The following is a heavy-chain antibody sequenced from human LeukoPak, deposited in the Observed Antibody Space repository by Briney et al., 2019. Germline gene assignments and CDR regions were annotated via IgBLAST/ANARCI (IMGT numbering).Heavy chain of an antibody. D-gene: IGHD3-22*01. Sequence: GGSLRLSCAASGFPFSSYSMTWVRQAPGKGLEWVANIKPDGTTKFYVDSVKGRFTISRDNALNSLYLQMNSLRAEDTAIYYCARDGSGYPFDYWGQGTLVTVSS. J-gene: IGHJ4*02. CDR2: IKPDGTTK. CDR1: GFPFSSYS. V-gene: IGHV3-7*03. CDR3: ARDGSGYPFDY.